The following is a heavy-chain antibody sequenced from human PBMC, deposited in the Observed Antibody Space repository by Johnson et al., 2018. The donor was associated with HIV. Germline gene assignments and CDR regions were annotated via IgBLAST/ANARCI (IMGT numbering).Heavy chain of an antibody. D-gene: IGHD4-17*01. CDR2: INSVGSFT. CDR1: GFTFSSNW. V-gene: IGHV3-74*01. J-gene: IGHJ3*02. CDR3: ARGPTYYADPFAFDI. Sequence: VQLVESGGGLVQPGGSLRLSCAASGFTFSSNWMHWVRQAPGKGLVWVSRINSVGSFTTYADSVKGRFTISRDNAKNSLYLQMNSLRAEDTAVYYCARGPTYYADPFAFDIWGQGTMVTVSS.